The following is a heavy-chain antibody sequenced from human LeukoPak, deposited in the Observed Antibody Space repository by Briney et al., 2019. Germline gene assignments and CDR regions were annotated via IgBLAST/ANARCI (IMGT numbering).Heavy chain of an antibody. D-gene: IGHD2-2*01. CDR3: ARGCSSTSCSGTFDY. Sequence: PGGSLRLSCAASGFTFSSYGMHWVRQAPGKGLEWVAVISYDGSNKYYADSVKGRFTISRDKSKNTLFLQMNSLRAEDTAVYYCARGCSSTSCSGTFDYWGQGTLVTVSS. CDR2: ISYDGSNK. J-gene: IGHJ4*02. CDR1: GFTFSSYG. V-gene: IGHV3-30*03.